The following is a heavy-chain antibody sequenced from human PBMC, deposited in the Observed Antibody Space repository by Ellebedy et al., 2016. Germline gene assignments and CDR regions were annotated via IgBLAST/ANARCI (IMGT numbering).Heavy chain of an antibody. V-gene: IGHV3-33*01. Sequence: GESLKISCVASGFSFSSDGMHWVRQAPGKGPEWVAVIWFDGSSQYYADAVKGRFNISRDNSKNTLYLQMNSVRVEDTAVYFCARGSPRNWNDFEDWGQGTLVTVSS. J-gene: IGHJ4*02. CDR2: IWFDGSSQ. CDR3: ARGSPRNWNDFED. CDR1: GFSFSSDG. D-gene: IGHD1-20*01.